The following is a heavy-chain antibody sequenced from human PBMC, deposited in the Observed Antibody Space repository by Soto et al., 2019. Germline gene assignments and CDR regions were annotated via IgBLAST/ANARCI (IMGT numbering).Heavy chain of an antibody. CDR2: IYYTGRT. CDR1: GGSITSGPYY. D-gene: IGHD2-15*01. V-gene: IGHV4-61*01. CDR3: ARDLGGPSVY. J-gene: IGHJ4*02. Sequence: QVQLQESGPRLVKPSETLSLTCTVSGGSITSGPYYWSWIRQPPGKGLEFIGNIYYTGRTNYHPSLKSRLAISVDTSKNQFSLRLSSVTAADTAVYWCARDLGGPSVYWGQGTLVTVSS.